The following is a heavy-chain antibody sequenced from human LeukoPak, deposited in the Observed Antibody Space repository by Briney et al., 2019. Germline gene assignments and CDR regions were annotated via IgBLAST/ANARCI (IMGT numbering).Heavy chain of an antibody. Sequence: SETLSLTCAVYGGSFSGYYWSWIRQPPGKGLEWIGEINHSGSTNYNPSLKSRVTISVDTSKNQFSLKLSSVTAADTAVYYCAKNMVRGVIRVGFDYWGQGTLVTVSS. V-gene: IGHV4-34*01. CDR2: INHSGST. CDR3: AKNMVRGVIRVGFDY. D-gene: IGHD3-10*01. CDR1: GGSFSGYY. J-gene: IGHJ4*02.